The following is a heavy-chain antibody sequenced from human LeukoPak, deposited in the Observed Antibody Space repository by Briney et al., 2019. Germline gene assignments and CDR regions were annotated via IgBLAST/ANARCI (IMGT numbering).Heavy chain of an antibody. J-gene: IGHJ6*02. Sequence: ASVKVSCKTSGYTFTTYAIHWVRQAPGQRPEWMGWINAGNGNTQYSQKFQGRVTITRDTSASTAYMELSSLRSEDTAVYCCASPYPGIAAAGNSYYYGMDVWGQGTTVTVSS. V-gene: IGHV1-3*01. CDR2: INAGNGNT. CDR3: ASPYPGIAAAGNSYYYGMDV. D-gene: IGHD6-13*01. CDR1: GYTFTTYA.